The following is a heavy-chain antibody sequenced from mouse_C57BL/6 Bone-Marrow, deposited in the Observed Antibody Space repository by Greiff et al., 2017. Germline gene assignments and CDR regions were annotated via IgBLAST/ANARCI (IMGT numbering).Heavy chain of an antibody. CDR1: GFTFSDYY. Sequence: DVKLVESEGGLVQPGSSMKLSCTASGFTFSDYYMAWVRQVPEKGLEWVANINYDGSSTYYLDSLKSRFIISRDNAKNILYLQMSSLKSEDTATYYCARESTTASEYFDYWGQGTTLTVSS. D-gene: IGHD1-2*01. V-gene: IGHV5-16*01. CDR3: ARESTTASEYFDY. J-gene: IGHJ2*01. CDR2: INYDGSST.